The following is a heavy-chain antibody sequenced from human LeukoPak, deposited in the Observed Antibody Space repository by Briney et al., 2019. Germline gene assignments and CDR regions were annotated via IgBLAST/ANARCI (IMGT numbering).Heavy chain of an antibody. CDR2: INAGNGNT. Sequence: ASVKVSCKASGYTFTSYAMHWVRQAPGQRLEWMGWINAGNGNTKYSQKFQGRVTMTTDTSTSTAYMELRSLRSDDTAVYYCARGVAVAGRTDAFDIWGQGTMVTVSS. D-gene: IGHD6-19*01. J-gene: IGHJ3*02. V-gene: IGHV1-3*01. CDR3: ARGVAVAGRTDAFDI. CDR1: GYTFTSYA.